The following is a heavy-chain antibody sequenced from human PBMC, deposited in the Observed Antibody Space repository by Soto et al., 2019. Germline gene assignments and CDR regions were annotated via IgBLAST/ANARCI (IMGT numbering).Heavy chain of an antibody. CDR1: GCSISSGGYD. Sequence: QVQLQESGPGLVKPSQTLSLTCTVSGCSISSGGYDWSWIRQHPGKGLEWIGYIYYSGSTYYNPSLKSRVTISVDTSKNQFSLKLSSVTAADTAVYYCARGVGSGWLNWFDTWGQGTLFTVSS. D-gene: IGHD6-19*01. J-gene: IGHJ5*02. CDR2: IYYSGST. CDR3: ARGVGSGWLNWFDT. V-gene: IGHV4-31*03.